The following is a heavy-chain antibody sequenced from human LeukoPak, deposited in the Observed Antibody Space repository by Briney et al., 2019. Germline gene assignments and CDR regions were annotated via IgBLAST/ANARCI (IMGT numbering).Heavy chain of an antibody. D-gene: IGHD3-10*01. CDR2: IYHSGST. CDR1: GYSISSGYY. Sequence: SETLSLTCTVSGYSISSGYYWGWIRQPPGKGLEWIGSIYHSGSTYYNPSLKSRVTISVDTSKNQFSLKLSSVTAADTAVYYCAREWSGFDIWGQGTRVTVSS. V-gene: IGHV4-38-2*02. J-gene: IGHJ3*02. CDR3: AREWSGFDI.